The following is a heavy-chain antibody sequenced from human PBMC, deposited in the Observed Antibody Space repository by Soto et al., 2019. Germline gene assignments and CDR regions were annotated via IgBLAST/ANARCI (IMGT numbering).Heavy chain of an antibody. CDR2: ISSSSSYI. CDR1: GFTFSSYI. J-gene: IGHJ4*02. CDR3: ARDVRTSTLFDY. Sequence: GGSLRLSCAASGFTFSSYIMNWVRQAPGKGLEWVSSISSSSSYIYYADSVKGRFTISRDNAKNSLYLQMNSLRAEDTAVYYCARDVRTSTLFDYWGQGTLVTVSS. D-gene: IGHD2-2*01. V-gene: IGHV3-21*01.